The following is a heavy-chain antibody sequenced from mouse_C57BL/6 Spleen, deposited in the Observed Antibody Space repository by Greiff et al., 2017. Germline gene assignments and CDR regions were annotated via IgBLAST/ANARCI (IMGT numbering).Heavy chain of an antibody. V-gene: IGHV6-6*01. D-gene: IGHD1-1*01. J-gene: IGHJ1*03. CDR1: GFTFSDAW. Sequence: EVMLVESGGGLVQPGGSMKLSCAASGFTFSDAWMDWVRQSPEKGLEWVAEIRNKANTHATSYAGSVKRRFTISRDDSKSSVYLQMNSLRAEDTGIYYCTRDGISYGYFDVWGTGTTGTDSS. CDR3: TRDGISYGYFDV. CDR2: IRNKANTHAT.